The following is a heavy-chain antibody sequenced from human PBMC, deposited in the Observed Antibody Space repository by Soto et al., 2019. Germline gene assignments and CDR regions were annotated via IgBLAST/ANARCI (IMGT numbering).Heavy chain of an antibody. Sequence: QVQLVQSGAEVKKPGSSVKVSCKASGGTFSSYAISWVRQAPGQGLEWMGGIIPIFGTANYAQKFQGRVTITADESTSTAYMELSSLRSEDTAVYYCARDPANCSGGSCYSEGLNGGQGTLVTVSS. D-gene: IGHD2-15*01. CDR1: GGTFSSYA. CDR2: IIPIFGTA. CDR3: ARDPANCSGGSCYSEGLN. J-gene: IGHJ4*02. V-gene: IGHV1-69*01.